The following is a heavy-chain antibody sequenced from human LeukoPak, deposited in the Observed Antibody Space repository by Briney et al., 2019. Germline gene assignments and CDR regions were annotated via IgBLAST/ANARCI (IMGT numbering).Heavy chain of an antibody. CDR3: ASQLII. J-gene: IGHJ4*02. CDR1: GGSFSGYY. CDR2: IVHSGNT. Sequence: SETLSLTCAVYGGSFSGYYWSWIRQPPGKGLEWIGEIVHSGNTKYNPSLKSRVTISVDTSKNQFSLNLTSVTAADTAVYYCASQLIIWGQGILVTVSS. D-gene: IGHD1-1*01. V-gene: IGHV4-34*12.